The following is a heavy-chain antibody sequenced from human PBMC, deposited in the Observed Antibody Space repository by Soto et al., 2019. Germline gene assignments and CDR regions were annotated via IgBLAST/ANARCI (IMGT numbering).Heavy chain of an antibody. D-gene: IGHD3-10*01. J-gene: IGHJ3*02. CDR3: ARDRLWFGELYAFDI. CDR1: GFTFSSYS. V-gene: IGHV3-21*01. CDR2: ISSSSSYI. Sequence: GGSLRLSCAASGFTFSSYSMSWVRQAPGKGLEWASSISSSSSYIYYADSVKGRFTISRDNAKNSLYLQMNSLRAEDTAVYYCARDRLWFGELYAFDIWGQGTMVTVSS.